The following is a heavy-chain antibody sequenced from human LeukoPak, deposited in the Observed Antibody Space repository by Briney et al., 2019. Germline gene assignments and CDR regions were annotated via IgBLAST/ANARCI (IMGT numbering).Heavy chain of an antibody. J-gene: IGHJ3*02. CDR3: ARAPATYYYGSGSYRGAFDI. CDR2: ISAYNGNT. Sequence: ASVKVSCKASGYTFTSYGISWVRQAPGQGLEWMGRISAYNGNTNYAQKLQGRVTMTTDTSTSTAYMELRSLRSDDTAVYYCARAPATYYYGSGSYRGAFDIWGQGTMVTVSS. V-gene: IGHV1-18*01. D-gene: IGHD3-10*01. CDR1: GYTFTSYG.